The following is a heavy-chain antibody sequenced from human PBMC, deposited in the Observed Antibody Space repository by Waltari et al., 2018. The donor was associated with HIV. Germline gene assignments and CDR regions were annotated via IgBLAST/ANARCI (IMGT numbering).Heavy chain of an antibody. CDR1: GYTFTGYY. V-gene: IGHV1-2*02. CDR3: ARDSGGVSGYSSSWFPFDP. D-gene: IGHD6-13*01. J-gene: IGHJ5*02. CDR2: SNPDRGGK. Sequence: QVQLVQSGAEVKKPGASVKVSCKASGYTFTGYYMHWVRQAPGQGLEWMGWSNPDRGGKNYAKKFQGRGTMTRETSISTAYMELSRPRSDDTAVYYCARDSGGVSGYSSSWFPFDPWGQGTLVTVSS.